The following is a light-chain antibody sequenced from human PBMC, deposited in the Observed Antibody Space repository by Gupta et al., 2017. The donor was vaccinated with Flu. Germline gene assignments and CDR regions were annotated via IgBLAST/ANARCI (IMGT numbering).Light chain of an antibody. CDR2: GAS. V-gene: IGKV3-20*01. CDR1: QSVSSSY. CDR3: QQYCNCRT. Sequence: EIVLTQSPGTLFLSPGERATLSCRASQSVSSSYLAWYQQKPGQAPRLLIYGASRRATGIPDRISGSGSGTDFTLTINRREPEDFAVYYCQQYCNCRTFGQGTRVEIK. J-gene: IGKJ1*01.